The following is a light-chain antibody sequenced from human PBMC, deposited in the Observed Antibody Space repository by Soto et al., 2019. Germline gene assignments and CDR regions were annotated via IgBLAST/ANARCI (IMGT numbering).Light chain of an antibody. V-gene: IGKV3-15*01. CDR3: QQYNTWPRT. Sequence: EIVMTQSPATLSVSPGERATLSCRASQSLSSNLVWYQQKPGQAPRLLIYATSTRATGIPARFSGSGSGTEFTLTISSLQSEDFAIYYCQQYNTWPRTFGQGTKVEIK. J-gene: IGKJ1*01. CDR2: ATS. CDR1: QSLSSN.